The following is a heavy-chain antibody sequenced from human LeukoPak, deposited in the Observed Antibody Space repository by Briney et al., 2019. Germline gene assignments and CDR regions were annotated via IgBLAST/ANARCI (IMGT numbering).Heavy chain of an antibody. D-gene: IGHD3-10*01. CDR1: GISLSNYA. CDR2: ISERGGST. V-gene: IGHV3-23*01. CDR3: AKRGVVIRGILVIGYHQEAYHYDF. J-gene: IGHJ4*02. Sequence: GGSLRLSCVVSGISLSNYAMTWVRQAPGKGLEWVSYISERGGSTTYADSVKGRFTISRDTSLNTLYLQMNHLRAEDTAVYFCAKRGVVIRGILVIGYHQEAYHYDFWGQGVLVTVSS.